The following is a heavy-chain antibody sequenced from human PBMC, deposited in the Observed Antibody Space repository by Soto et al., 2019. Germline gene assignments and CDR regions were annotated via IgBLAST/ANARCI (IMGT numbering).Heavy chain of an antibody. CDR1: GGSFSGYY. CDR3: ARGPSNYYDSSVGGMDV. J-gene: IGHJ6*02. Sequence: SETVSLTSAVYGGSFSGYYWSWIRQPPGKGLEWIGEINHSGSTNYNPSLKSRVTISVDTSKNQFSLKLSSVTAADTAVYYCARGPSNYYDSSVGGMDVWGQGTTVTVSS. D-gene: IGHD3-22*01. V-gene: IGHV4-34*01. CDR2: INHSGST.